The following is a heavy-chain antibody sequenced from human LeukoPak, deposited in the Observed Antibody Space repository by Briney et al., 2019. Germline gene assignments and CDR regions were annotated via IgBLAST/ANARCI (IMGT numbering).Heavy chain of an antibody. CDR2: IYYSGST. J-gene: IGHJ4*02. V-gene: IGHV4-39*01. CDR1: GRSISSGGYY. Sequence: PSETLSLTCTVSGRSISSGGYYWGWIRQPPGEGLEWIGSIYYSGSTYYNPSLKSRVTISVDTSKNQFSLKLSSVTAADTAVYYCASPGGGPTDYWGQGTLVTVSS. D-gene: IGHD3-16*01. CDR3: ASPGGGPTDY.